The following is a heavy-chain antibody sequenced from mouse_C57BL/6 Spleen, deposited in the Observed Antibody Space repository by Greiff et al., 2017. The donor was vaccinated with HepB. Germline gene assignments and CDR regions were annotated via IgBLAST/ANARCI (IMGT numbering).Heavy chain of an antibody. CDR3: ARTGRPPYAMDY. CDR2: IDPSDSYT. CDR1: GYTFTSYW. J-gene: IGHJ4*01. V-gene: IGHV1-50*01. Sequence: VQLQQSGAELVKPGASVKLSCKASGYTFTSYWMQWVKQRPGQGLEWIGEIDPSDSYTNYNQKFKGKATLTVDTSSSTDYMQLSSLTSEDSAVYYYARTGRPPYAMDYWGQGTTVTVSS.